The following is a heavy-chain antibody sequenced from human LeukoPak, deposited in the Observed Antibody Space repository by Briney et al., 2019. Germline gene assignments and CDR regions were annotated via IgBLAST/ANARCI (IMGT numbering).Heavy chain of an antibody. V-gene: IGHV3-30*03. CDR1: GFTFSTYS. J-gene: IGHJ6*03. CDR3: PTEPRGYYIDV. Sequence: GGSLRLSFAGSGFTFSTYSMNWVRQAPGKGLGWVALITYEGSNEYYADSVKDRFTISRDNSKNTLHLQMNSLRLDDPAVFYGPTEPRGYYIDVWGKGTTVTVSS. CDR2: ITYEGSNE.